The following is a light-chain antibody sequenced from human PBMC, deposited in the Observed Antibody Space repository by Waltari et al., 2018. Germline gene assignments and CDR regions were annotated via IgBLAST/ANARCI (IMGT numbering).Light chain of an antibody. CDR3: HVWHPHVDPGV. CDR2: YDR. CDR1: NMGTSS. Sequence: SYVVTQPPSVSVAPGETATITCGGDNMGTSSLHRYQQKAGQAPVLVIFYDRDRPSGIPDRFSGSNSGNTATLTISRVEAGDEARYYCHVWHPHVDPGVFGTGTEVTVL. V-gene: IGLV3-21*04. J-gene: IGLJ1*01.